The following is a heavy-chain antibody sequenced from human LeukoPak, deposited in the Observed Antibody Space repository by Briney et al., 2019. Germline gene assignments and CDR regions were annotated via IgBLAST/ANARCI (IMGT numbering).Heavy chain of an antibody. V-gene: IGHV1-18*01. CDR3: ARGPHRDYDFWSGLGLIGDY. CDR1: GDSFSNYG. CDR2: ISAYNGNT. J-gene: IGHJ4*02. D-gene: IGHD3-3*01. Sequence: ASVKVSCKASGDSFSNYGFTWVRQAPGQGLEWMGWISAYNGNTNYAQKLQGRVTMTTDTSTSTAYMELRSLRSDDTAVYYCARGPHRDYDFWSGLGLIGDYWGQGTLVTVSS.